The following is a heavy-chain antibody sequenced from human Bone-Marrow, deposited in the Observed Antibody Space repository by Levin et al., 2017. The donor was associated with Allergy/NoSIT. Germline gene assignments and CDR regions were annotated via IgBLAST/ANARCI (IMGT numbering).Heavy chain of an antibody. CDR2: INNDGSST. CDR3: VRTLGWRNHFDS. D-gene: IGHD6-19*01. CDR1: GFTLSQYW. J-gene: IGHJ4*02. V-gene: IGHV3-74*01. Sequence: GESLKISCAASGFTLSQYWMHWVRQAPGKGLEWISRINNDGSSTIYADSVRGRFTISRDNAKNTLYLQMSGLRVEDTAVYYCVRTLGWRNHFDSWGQGSLVTVSS.